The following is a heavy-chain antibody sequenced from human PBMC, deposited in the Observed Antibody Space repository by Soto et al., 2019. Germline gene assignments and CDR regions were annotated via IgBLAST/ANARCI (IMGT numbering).Heavy chain of an antibody. Sequence: QVQLVRSGAEVKKPGASVKVSCKASGYTFTSYGISWVRQAPGQGLEWMGRISAYNGNTNYAQKLQGRVTMTTDTSTSTAYMELRSLRSDDTAVYYCARGALSYYDSSGYYSGAAFDIWGQGTMVTVSS. CDR2: ISAYNGNT. CDR3: ARGALSYYDSSGYYSGAAFDI. D-gene: IGHD3-22*01. CDR1: GYTFTSYG. V-gene: IGHV1-18*01. J-gene: IGHJ3*02.